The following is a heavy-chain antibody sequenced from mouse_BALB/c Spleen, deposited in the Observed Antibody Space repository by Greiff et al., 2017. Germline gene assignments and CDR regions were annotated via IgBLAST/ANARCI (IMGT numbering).Heavy chain of an antibody. V-gene: IGHV5-9-4*01. CDR2: ISSGGSYT. D-gene: IGHD1-1*01. CDR3: ARDEDYAFDY. CDR1: GFTFSSYA. Sequence: EVHLVESGGGLVKPGGSLKLSCAASGFTFSSYALSWVRQSPEKRLEWVAEISSGGSYTYYPDTVTGRFTISRDNAKNTLYLEMSSLRSEDTAMYYCARDEDYAFDYWGQGTTLTVSS. J-gene: IGHJ2*01.